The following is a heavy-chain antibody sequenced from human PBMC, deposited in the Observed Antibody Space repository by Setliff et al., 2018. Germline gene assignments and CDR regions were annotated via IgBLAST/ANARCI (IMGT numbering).Heavy chain of an antibody. CDR1: GFTFSSYA. J-gene: IGHJ4*02. CDR2: ISGSGGST. D-gene: IGHD2-2*01. V-gene: IGHV3-23*01. Sequence: GGSLRLSCAASGFTFSSYAMSWVRQAPGKGLEWVSAISGSGGSTYYADSVKGRFTISRDNSKNTLYLQMNSLRAEDTAVYYCAKAIAPIVVVPAAMLEAYWGQGTLVTVSS. CDR3: AKAIAPIVVVPAAMLEAY.